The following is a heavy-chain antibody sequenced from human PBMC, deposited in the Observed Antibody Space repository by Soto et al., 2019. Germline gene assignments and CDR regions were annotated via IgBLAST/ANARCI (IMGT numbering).Heavy chain of an antibody. Sequence: EVQLVESGGGLVQPGGSLRLSCAASGFTVSSDYMTWVRQAPGKGLEWVSVITSGGSTYYAASVKGRFAISRDSSKNTLYLQMSSLRAEDTAVYYCARDILGGAYDFWHGGQGTLVTVSP. J-gene: IGHJ4*02. D-gene: IGHD3-3*01. V-gene: IGHV3-66*01. CDR2: ITSGGST. CDR1: GFTVSSDY. CDR3: ARDILGGAYDFWH.